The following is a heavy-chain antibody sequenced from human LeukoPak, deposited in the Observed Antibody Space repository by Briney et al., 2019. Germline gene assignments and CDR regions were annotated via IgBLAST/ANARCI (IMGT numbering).Heavy chain of an antibody. CDR1: GYSISSGYY. J-gene: IGHJ5*02. V-gene: IGHV4-38-2*01. CDR3: ASGLWFGELLSFS. Sequence: SETLSLTCAVSGYSISSGYYWGWIRQPPGKGLEWIGSIYHSGSTYYNPSLKSRVTISVDTSKNQFSLKLSFVTAADTAVYYCASGLWFGELLSFSWGQGTLFTVSS. CDR2: IYHSGST. D-gene: IGHD3-10*01.